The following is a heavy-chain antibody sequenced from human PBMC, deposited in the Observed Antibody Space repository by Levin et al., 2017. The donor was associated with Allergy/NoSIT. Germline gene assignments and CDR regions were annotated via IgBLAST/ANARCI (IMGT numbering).Heavy chain of an antibody. CDR2: LSSSGGST. D-gene: IGHD1-26*01. V-gene: IGHV3-23*01. CDR3: AKCHSSSYRCFDS. J-gene: IGHJ4*02. Sequence: GGSLRLSCAASGFTFSSYAMSWVRQAPGKGLEWVSGLSSSGGSTYYADSVKGRFTISRDNSKNTLYLQMNSLRAEDTALYYCAKCHSSSYRCFDSWGQGTLVTVSS. CDR1: GFTFSSYA.